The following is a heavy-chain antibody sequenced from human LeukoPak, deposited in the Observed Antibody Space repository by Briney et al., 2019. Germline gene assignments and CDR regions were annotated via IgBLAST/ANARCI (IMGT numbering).Heavy chain of an antibody. V-gene: IGHV3-7*03. CDR1: GFTFSSYW. Sequence: GGSLRLSCAASGFTFSSYWMSWVRQAPGKGLEWVANIKQDGSEKYYVDSVKGRFTISRDNAKNSLYLQMNSLRAEDTAVYCCARVRIAAAGTTPYYFDYWGQGTLVTVSS. CDR2: IKQDGSEK. D-gene: IGHD6-13*01. CDR3: ARVRIAAAGTTPYYFDY. J-gene: IGHJ4*02.